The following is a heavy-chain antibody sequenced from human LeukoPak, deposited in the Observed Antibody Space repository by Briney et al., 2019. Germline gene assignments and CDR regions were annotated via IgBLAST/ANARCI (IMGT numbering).Heavy chain of an antibody. J-gene: IGHJ4*02. CDR3: ARGGRSCDFWSPKYYFDY. CDR2: INAGNGNT. CDR1: GYTFTSYA. Sequence: GASAKVSCKASGYTFTSYAMHWVRQAPGQRLEWMGWINAGNGNTKYSQESQGRVTITRDTSASTAYMELSSLRSEDMAVYYCARGGRSCDFWSPKYYFDYWGQGTLVTVSS. V-gene: IGHV1-3*03. D-gene: IGHD3-3*01.